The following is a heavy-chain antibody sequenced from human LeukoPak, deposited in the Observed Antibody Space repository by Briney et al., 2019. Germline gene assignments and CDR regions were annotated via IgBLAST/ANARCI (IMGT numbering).Heavy chain of an antibody. CDR1: GYSISSGYY. CDR3: ARAPPSYGSGTYYITHLDNWFDP. V-gene: IGHV4-38-2*02. D-gene: IGHD3-10*01. J-gene: IGHJ5*02. Sequence: PSETLSLTCTVSGYSISSGYYWGWIRQPPGKGLEWIGSIYDSGSTYYNPSLKNRVTISVDTSKNQFSLKLSSVTAADTAVYYCARAPPSYGSGTYYITHLDNWFDPWGRGTLVTVSS. CDR2: IYDSGST.